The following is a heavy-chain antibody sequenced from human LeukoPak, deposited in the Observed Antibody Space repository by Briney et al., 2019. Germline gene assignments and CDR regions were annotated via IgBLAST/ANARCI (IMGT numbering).Heavy chain of an antibody. J-gene: IGHJ4*02. CDR1: GGSISSYY. CDR3: ARGWYNWNY. V-gene: IGHV4-59*12. Sequence: SETLSLTCTVSGGSISSYYWSWIRQPPGKGLEWIGYIYYSGSTNYNPSLKSRVTISVDTSKNQFSLKLSSVTAADTAVYYCARGWYNWNYWGQGTLVTVSS. D-gene: IGHD1-20*01. CDR2: IYYSGST.